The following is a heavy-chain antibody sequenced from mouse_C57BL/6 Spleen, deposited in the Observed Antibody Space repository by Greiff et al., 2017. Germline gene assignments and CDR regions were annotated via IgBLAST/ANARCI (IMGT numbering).Heavy chain of an antibody. Sequence: QVQLKQSGAELVRPGASVKLSCKASGYTFTDYYINWVKQRPGQGLEWIARIYPGSGNTYYNEKFKGKATLTAEKSSSTAYMQLSSLTSEDSAVYFCARCVYAMDYWGQGTSVTVSS. V-gene: IGHV1-76*01. J-gene: IGHJ4*01. CDR3: ARCVYAMDY. CDR2: IYPGSGNT. CDR1: GYTFTDYY.